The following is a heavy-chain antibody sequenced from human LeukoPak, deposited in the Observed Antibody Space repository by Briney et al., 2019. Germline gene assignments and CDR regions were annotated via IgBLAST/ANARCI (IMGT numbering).Heavy chain of an antibody. J-gene: IGHJ4*02. CDR3: ARDPQYTFGYPTYDC. Sequence: ASVKVSCKASGYSLSDYHLHWVRRAPGQGREWMGDINPRNGATKYAQKFQGRVTMTRDTSVSTVYMDLSGLTPDDTAVYYCARDPQYTFGYPTYDCWGQGTLVTVSS. D-gene: IGHD2-2*03. CDR2: INPRNGAT. CDR1: GYSLSDYH. V-gene: IGHV1-2*02.